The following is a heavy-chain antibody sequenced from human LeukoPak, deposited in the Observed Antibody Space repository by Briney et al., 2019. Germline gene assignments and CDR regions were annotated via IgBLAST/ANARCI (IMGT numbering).Heavy chain of an antibody. D-gene: IGHD3-10*01. V-gene: IGHV4-39*07. CDR2: IYYSGST. Sequence: NPSETLSLTCTVSGGSISSSSYYWGWIRQPPGKGLEWIGSIYYSGSTYYNPSLKSRVTISVDTSKNQFSLKLSSVTAADTAVYYCAREIAGSTSNWFDPWGQGTLVTVSS. CDR1: GGSISSSSYY. J-gene: IGHJ5*02. CDR3: AREIAGSTSNWFDP.